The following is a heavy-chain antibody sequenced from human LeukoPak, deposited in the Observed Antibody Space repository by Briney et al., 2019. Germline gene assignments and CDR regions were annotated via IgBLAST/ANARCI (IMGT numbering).Heavy chain of an antibody. J-gene: IGHJ4*02. D-gene: IGHD2-15*01. V-gene: IGHV3-21*01. CDR3: ARDFCSGGSCYSVFDY. CDR1: GFTFSSYS. Sequence: PGGSLRLSCAASGFTFSSYSMNWVRQAPGKGLEWVSSISSSSSYIYYADSVKGRFTISRDNAKNSLCLQMNSLRAEDTAVYYCARDFCSGGSCYSVFDYWGQGTLVTVSS. CDR2: ISSSSSYI.